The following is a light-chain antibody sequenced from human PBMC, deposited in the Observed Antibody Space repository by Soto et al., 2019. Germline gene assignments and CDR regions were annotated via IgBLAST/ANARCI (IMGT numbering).Light chain of an antibody. CDR3: QQRSNWPARVT. CDR2: DAS. V-gene: IGKV3-11*01. Sequence: IVLTQSPATMSLPLRQGATLSCRAGQSVSSYLAWHQQEPGQAPRLLIYDASNRATGIPARFSGSGSGTDFTLTISSLEPEDFAVYYCQQRSNWPARVTFGGGT. J-gene: IGKJ4*01. CDR1: QSVSSY.